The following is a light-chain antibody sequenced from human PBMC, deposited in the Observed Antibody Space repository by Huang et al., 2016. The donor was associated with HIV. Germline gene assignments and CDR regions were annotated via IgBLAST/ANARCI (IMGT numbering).Light chain of an antibody. CDR1: QSLLHTNAKTY. CDR3: MQTMEPAT. V-gene: IGKV2D-29*02. Sequence: DVVLTQTPLSLSVTPGQPASFSCKSSQSLLHTNAKTYLSWYLQKAGQSPHLLIYEVSSRFSGVPDRFNGSGSGTEFTLKISRVEAQDVGIYYCMQTMEPATFGQGTKVEVK. CDR2: EVS. J-gene: IGKJ1*01.